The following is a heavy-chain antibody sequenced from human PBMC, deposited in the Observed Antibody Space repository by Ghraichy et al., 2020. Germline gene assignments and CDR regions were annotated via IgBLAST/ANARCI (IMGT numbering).Heavy chain of an antibody. J-gene: IGHJ4*02. CDR1: GGSISSSSNY. Sequence: SETLFLTCTVSGGSISSSSNYWGWIRQPPGKGLEWIGSIYYSGSTYYNPSLKSRVTISVDTSKNQFSLKLSSVTAADTAVYYCARLSVDTAMAHFDYWGQGTLVTVSS. D-gene: IGHD5-18*01. V-gene: IGHV4-39*01. CDR3: ARLSVDTAMAHFDY. CDR2: IYYSGST.